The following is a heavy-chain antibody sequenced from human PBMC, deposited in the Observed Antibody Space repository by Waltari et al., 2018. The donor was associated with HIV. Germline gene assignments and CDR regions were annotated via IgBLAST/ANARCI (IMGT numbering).Heavy chain of an antibody. D-gene: IGHD3-16*01. CDR2: IVFGSGNT. J-gene: IGHJ3*01. V-gene: IGHV1-58*01. CDR3: AAPRQGWVRDAFNL. CDR1: GITFTNSA. Sequence: QMQLVQSGPEVKKPGTSVTVSCKASGITFTNSALPWVRQARGKLLEWRGWIVFGSGNTNYAQNFQGRVTITRDMSTSAAYMELSSLRSEDTAVYYCAAPRQGWVRDAFNLWGQGTMVTVSS.